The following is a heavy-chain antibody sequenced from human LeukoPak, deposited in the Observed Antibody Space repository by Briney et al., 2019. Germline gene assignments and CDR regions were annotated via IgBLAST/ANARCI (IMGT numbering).Heavy chain of an antibody. J-gene: IGHJ4*02. Sequence: SETLSLTCTVSGGSISSYYWSWIRQPPGKGLEWIGYIYYSGSTNYNPSLKSRVTISLDTSKNQFSLRLSSVTAADTAVYYCARLLGYYGSGSLDYWGQGTLVTVSS. V-gene: IGHV4-59*08. CDR3: ARLLGYYGSGSLDY. D-gene: IGHD3-10*01. CDR1: GGSISSYY. CDR2: IYYSGST.